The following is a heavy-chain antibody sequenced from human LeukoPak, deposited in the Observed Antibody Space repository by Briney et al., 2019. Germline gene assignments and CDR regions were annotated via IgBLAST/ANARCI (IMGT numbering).Heavy chain of an antibody. CDR2: IYYSGST. CDR3: ASAEYSSSWVSSFDI. Sequence: SETLSLTCTVSGGSISSYYWSWIRQPPGKGLEWIGYIYYSGSTNYNPSLKSRVTISVDTSKNQFFLKLSSVTAADTAVYYCASAEYSSSWVSSFDIWGQGTMVTVSS. V-gene: IGHV4-59*01. D-gene: IGHD6-13*01. CDR1: GGSISSYY. J-gene: IGHJ3*02.